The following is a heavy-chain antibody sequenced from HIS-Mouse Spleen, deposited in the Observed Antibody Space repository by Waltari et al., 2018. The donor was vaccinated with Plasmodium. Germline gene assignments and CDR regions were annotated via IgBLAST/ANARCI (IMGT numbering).Heavy chain of an antibody. CDR1: GYTFTGYY. CDR2: IKPNSGGT. J-gene: IGHJ4*02. V-gene: IGHV1-2*02. Sequence: QVQLVQSGAEVKKPGASVKVSCKASGYTFTGYYMHWVRQAPGQGLEWMGWIKPNSGGTNDAQKFQGRVTMTRDTSISTAYMELSRLRSDDTAVYYCARTNSIAAAANYFDYWGQGTLVTVSS. CDR3: ARTNSIAAAANYFDY. D-gene: IGHD6-13*01.